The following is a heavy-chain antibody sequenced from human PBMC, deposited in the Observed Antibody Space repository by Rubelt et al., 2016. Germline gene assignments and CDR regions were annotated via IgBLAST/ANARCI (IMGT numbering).Heavy chain of an antibody. V-gene: IGHV4-39*01. CDR1: GYSISSNGYF. D-gene: IGHD1/OR15-1a*01. CDR2: ISYSGGT. J-gene: IGHJ5*02. CDR3: TTISLTGTSARGYFGP. Sequence: QLQLQESGPGLVKPSETLSLTCTVSGYSISSNGYFWGWIRQPPGKGLEWIGSISYSGGTYYNPSLKSRATISLDTSKNQFSLKLGSVTAADTAVYFCTTISLTGTSARGYFGPWGQGTLVTVSS.